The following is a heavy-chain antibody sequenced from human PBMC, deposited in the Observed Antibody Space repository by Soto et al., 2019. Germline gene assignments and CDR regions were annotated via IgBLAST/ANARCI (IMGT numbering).Heavy chain of an antibody. Sequence: GASVKVSCKASGGTFSSYAISWVRQAPGQGLEWMGGIIPIFGTANYAQKFQGRVTITADESTSTAYMELSSLRSEDTAVYYCARDHLAVAGMGGLLGGMDVWGQGTTVTVSS. CDR1: GGTFSSYA. J-gene: IGHJ6*02. CDR2: IIPIFGTA. V-gene: IGHV1-69*13. D-gene: IGHD6-19*01. CDR3: ARDHLAVAGMGGLLGGMDV.